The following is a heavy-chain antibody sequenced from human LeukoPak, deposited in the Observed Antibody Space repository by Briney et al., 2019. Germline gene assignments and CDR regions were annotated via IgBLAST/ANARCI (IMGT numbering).Heavy chain of an antibody. Sequence: PSGTLSLTCGVSGGSISSSYWWTWVRQPPGKGLEWIGEIYHSGTTNYNPSLNRRVTISVDKSKNQFSLKLSSVTAADAAVYYCATVRGGCSSSSCYFENWGQGILVTVSS. CDR2: IYHSGTT. V-gene: IGHV4-4*02. CDR3: ATVRGGCSSSSCYFEN. J-gene: IGHJ4*02. D-gene: IGHD2-2*01. CDR1: GGSISSSYW.